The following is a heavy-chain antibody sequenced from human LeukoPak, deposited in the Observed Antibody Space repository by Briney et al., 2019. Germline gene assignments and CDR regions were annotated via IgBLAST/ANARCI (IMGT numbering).Heavy chain of an antibody. CDR3: ARDPSGLLWFGEFQNWFDP. CDR2: IIPIFGTA. V-gene: IGHV1-69*05. CDR1: GYTFTSYD. D-gene: IGHD3-10*01. J-gene: IGHJ5*02. Sequence: GASVKVSCKASGYTFTSYDINWVRQAPGQGLEWMGRIIPIFGTANYAQKFQGRVTITTDESTSTAYMELSSLRSEDTAVYYCARDPSGLLWFGEFQNWFDPWGQGTLVTVSS.